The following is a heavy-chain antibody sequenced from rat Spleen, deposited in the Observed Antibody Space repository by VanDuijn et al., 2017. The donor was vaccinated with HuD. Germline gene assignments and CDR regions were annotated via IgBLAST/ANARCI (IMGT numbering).Heavy chain of an antibody. V-gene: IGHV5-7*01. CDR1: GFTFTDYY. J-gene: IGHJ4*01. Sequence: EVQLVESGGGLVQPGGSMKLSCAASGFTFTDYYMAWVRQAPKKGLEWVATISYGDSSGHSSTYYRDSVKGRFTISRDNAKRSLYLQMDSLRSEETATYYCARVDGYYRTMDAWGQGASVTVSS. D-gene: IGHD1-12*03. CDR2: ISYGDSSGHSST. CDR3: ARVDGYYRTMDA.